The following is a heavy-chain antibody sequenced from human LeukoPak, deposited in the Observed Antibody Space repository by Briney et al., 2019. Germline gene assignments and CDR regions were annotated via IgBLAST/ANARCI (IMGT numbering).Heavy chain of an antibody. J-gene: IGHJ5*02. CDR2: IYYSGST. V-gene: IGHV4-59*08. CDR1: GGSISSYH. CDR3: AADSSGFMNWFDP. D-gene: IGHD3-22*01. Sequence: PSETLSLTCTVSGGSISSYHWSWIRQPPGKGLEWIGYIYYSGSTNYNPSLKSRVTISVDTSKNQFSLKLSSVTAADTAVYYCAADSSGFMNWFDPWGQGTLVTVSS.